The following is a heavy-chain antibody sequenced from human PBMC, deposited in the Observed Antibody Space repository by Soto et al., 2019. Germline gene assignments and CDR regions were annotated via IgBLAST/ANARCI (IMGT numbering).Heavy chain of an antibody. Sequence: SVKVSCKASGGTFSSYAISWVRQAPGQGLEWMGGIIPIFGTANYAQKFQGRATITADESTSTAYMELSSLRSEDTAVYYCARDLGGATSFSHDYWGQGTLVTVSS. V-gene: IGHV1-69*13. CDR2: IIPIFGTA. D-gene: IGHD2-2*01. J-gene: IGHJ4*02. CDR1: GGTFSSYA. CDR3: ARDLGGATSFSHDY.